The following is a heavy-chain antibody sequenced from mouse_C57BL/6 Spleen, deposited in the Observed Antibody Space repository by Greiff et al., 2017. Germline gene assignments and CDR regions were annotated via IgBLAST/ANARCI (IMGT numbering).Heavy chain of an antibody. V-gene: IGHV14-4*01. Sequence: EVQVVESGAELVRPGASVKLSCTASGFNIKDDYMHWVKQRPEQGLEWIGWIDPENGDTEYASKFQGKATITADTSSNTAYLQLSSLTSEDTAVYYCTPNCYGSSYGYFDVWGTGTTVTVSS. J-gene: IGHJ1*03. CDR2: IDPENGDT. CDR3: TPNCYGSSYGYFDV. CDR1: GFNIKDDY. D-gene: IGHD1-1*01.